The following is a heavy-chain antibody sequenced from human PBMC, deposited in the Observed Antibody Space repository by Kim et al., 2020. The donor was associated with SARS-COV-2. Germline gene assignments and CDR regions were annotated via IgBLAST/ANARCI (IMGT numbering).Heavy chain of an antibody. Sequence: GGSLRLSCAASGFTFSSYSMNWVRQAPGKGLEWVSSISSSSYIYYADSVKGRFTISRDNAKNSLYLQMNSLRAEDTAVYYCARDRTTSGWYISGAFDYWGQGTLVTVSS. CDR1: GFTFSSYS. CDR3: ARDRTTSGWYISGAFDY. D-gene: IGHD6-19*01. V-gene: IGHV3-21*01. CDR2: ISSSSYI. J-gene: IGHJ4*02.